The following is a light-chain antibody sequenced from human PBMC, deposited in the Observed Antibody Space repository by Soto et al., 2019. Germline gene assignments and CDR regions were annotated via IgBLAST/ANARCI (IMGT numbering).Light chain of an antibody. J-gene: IGKJ1*01. CDR3: QQSFSTLWT. CDR2: SAS. V-gene: IGKV1-39*01. Sequence: DIQMTQSPSPLSASVGDTVIISCRASQSFSIYSNWYQQKPGTAPRLLIYSASIRQSGVPSRFSGSGSGTDFTLTISGLQPGDFATYYGQQSFSTLWTFGQGTKVDI. CDR1: QSFSIY.